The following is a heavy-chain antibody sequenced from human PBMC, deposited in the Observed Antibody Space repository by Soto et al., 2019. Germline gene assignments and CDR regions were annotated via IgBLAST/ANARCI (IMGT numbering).Heavy chain of an antibody. CDR1: GFAFGSYY. V-gene: IGHV3-11*06. D-gene: IGHD6-6*01. J-gene: IGHJ4*02. Sequence: GGSLRLSCVTSGFAFGSYYMTWIRQAPGKGLEWVSHISSQSIYTNYAASVKGRFTISRDNAKNSLYLQMTSLRADDTAVYYCARELDVAARPGSQRLDHWGQGTLVTVSS. CDR3: ARELDVAARPGSQRLDH. CDR2: ISSQSIYT.